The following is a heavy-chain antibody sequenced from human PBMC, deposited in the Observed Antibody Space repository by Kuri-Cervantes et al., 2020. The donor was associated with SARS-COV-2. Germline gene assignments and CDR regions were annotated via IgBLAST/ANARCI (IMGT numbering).Heavy chain of an antibody. V-gene: IGHV4-34*01. CDR3: ARGVVTIYGFLVLLPAPGWLDP. Sequence: GSLRLSCGVYGGSFSDYYWTWIRQPPMKGLEWIGEINHTGSATYNPSLKSRVTISADTSKNLFSLKLTSVTAADTAVYFCARGVVTIYGFLVLLPAPGWLDPWGQGTLVTVSS. J-gene: IGHJ5*02. CDR1: GGSFSDYY. D-gene: IGHD3-3*01. CDR2: INHTGSA.